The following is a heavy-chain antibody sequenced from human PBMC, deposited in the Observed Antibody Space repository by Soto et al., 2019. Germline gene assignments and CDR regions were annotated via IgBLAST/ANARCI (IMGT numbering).Heavy chain of an antibody. CDR1: GFSFGSDW. J-gene: IGHJ3*02. D-gene: IGHD3-16*01. V-gene: IGHV3-7*05. Sequence: DVQLTESGGGLVQPGGSLRLSCGASGFSFGSDWMAWVRQAPGKGLEWVENIRTDGSQEHYADYVRGRFSVYRDNAKDSLYLQMNSLRLEDTAVYYCTRDANYRDDSAYYDVFDIWGQGTMVTVSS. CDR3: TRDANYRDDSAYYDVFDI. CDR2: IRTDGSQE.